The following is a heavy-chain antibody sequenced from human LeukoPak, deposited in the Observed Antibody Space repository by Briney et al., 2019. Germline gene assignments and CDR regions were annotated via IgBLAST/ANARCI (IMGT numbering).Heavy chain of an antibody. J-gene: IGHJ2*01. CDR1: GGTFSSYA. CDR2: IIPIFGTA. CDR3: ARAPHYYDSSGYYRNKWYFDL. V-gene: IGHV1-69*13. Sequence: EASVKVSCKASGGTFSSYAISWVRQAPGQGLEWMGGIIPIFGTANYAQKFQGRVTITADESTSTAYMELSSLRSEDTAVYYCARAPHYYDSSGYYRNKWYFDLWGRGTLVTVSS. D-gene: IGHD3-22*01.